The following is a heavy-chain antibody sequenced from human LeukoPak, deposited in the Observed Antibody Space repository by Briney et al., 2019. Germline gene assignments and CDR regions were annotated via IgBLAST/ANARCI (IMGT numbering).Heavy chain of an antibody. V-gene: IGHV3-23*01. CDR2: ISGSGGST. D-gene: IGHD2-15*01. CDR1: GFTFSSYG. CDR3: AKDKDIVVVVAQLDY. J-gene: IGHJ4*02. Sequence: GGSLRLSCAAPGFTFSSYGMSWVRQAPGKGLEWVSAISGSGGSTYYADSVKGRFTISRDNSKNTLYLQMNSLRAEDTAAYYCAKDKDIVVVVAQLDYWGQGTLVTVSS.